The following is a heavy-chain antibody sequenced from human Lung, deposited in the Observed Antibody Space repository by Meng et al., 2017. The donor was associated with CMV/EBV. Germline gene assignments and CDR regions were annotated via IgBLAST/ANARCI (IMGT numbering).Heavy chain of an antibody. CDR1: GFTVSSNY. V-gene: IGHV3-66*02. Sequence: GEXXKISCAASGFTVSSNYMSWVRQAPGKGLEWISVLHSDGFTKYADSVKGRFTISRDNPKNTLYLEMSSLRTEDTAVYYCARGILGGYYDSRGYVTAFWG. CDR3: ARGILGGYYDSRGYVTAF. CDR2: LHSDGFT. J-gene: IGHJ2*01. D-gene: IGHD3-22*01.